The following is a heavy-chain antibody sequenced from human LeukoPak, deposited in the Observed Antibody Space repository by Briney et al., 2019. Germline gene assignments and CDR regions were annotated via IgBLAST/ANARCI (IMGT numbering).Heavy chain of an antibody. CDR3: ARVPVVVVAATLRAGWFDP. CDR1: GGSISSSSYY. CDR2: IYYSGST. V-gene: IGHV4-39*07. J-gene: IGHJ5*02. Sequence: SETLSLTCTVSGGSISSSSYYWGWIRQPPGKGLEWIGSIYYSGSTYYNPSLKSRVTISVDTSKNQFSLKLSSVTAADTAVYYCARVPVVVVAATLRAGWFDPWGQGTLVTVSS. D-gene: IGHD2-15*01.